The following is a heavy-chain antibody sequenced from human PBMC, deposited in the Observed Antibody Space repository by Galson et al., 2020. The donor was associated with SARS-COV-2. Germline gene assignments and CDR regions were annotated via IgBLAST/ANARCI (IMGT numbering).Heavy chain of an antibody. J-gene: IGHJ3*02. CDR3: ARGVASIRGRNDAFDI. Sequence: PSETLSLTCSVSGGSISSGGYYWSWIRQYPGKGLEWFGYIHYSGSTYYNPSLKSLVSISVDTSKNHFSLKLSSVTAPDTAVYYCARGVASIRGRNDAFDIWGQGTMVTVSS. CDR2: IHYSGST. CDR1: GGSISSGGYY. V-gene: IGHV4-31*01. D-gene: IGHD5-12*01.